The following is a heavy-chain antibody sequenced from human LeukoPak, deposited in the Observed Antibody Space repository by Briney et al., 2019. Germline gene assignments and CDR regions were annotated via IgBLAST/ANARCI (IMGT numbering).Heavy chain of an antibody. Sequence: GGSLRLSCAASGFSFSNAWMTWVRQAPGKGLEWVGRIKSKTDGGATDYAAPVKGRSTISRDDSKNTLYPQLNSLKTEDTAVYYCTTSLTSGYYIDYWGQGTLVTVSS. CDR2: IKSKTDGGAT. D-gene: IGHD3-22*01. CDR1: GFSFSNAW. CDR3: TTSLTSGYYIDY. V-gene: IGHV3-15*01. J-gene: IGHJ4*02.